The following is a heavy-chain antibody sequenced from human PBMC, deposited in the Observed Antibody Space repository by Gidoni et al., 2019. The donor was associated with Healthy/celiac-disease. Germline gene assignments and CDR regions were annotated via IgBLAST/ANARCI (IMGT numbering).Heavy chain of an antibody. CDR2: ISSSSSTI. CDR3: ARDRQVLLWFGELFMDV. J-gene: IGHJ6*03. CDR1: GFTFSSYS. Sequence: EVQLVESGGGLVQPGGSLRLSCAASGFTFSSYSMNWVRQAPGKGLEWVSYISSSSSTIYYADSVKGRFTISRDNAKNSLYLQMNSLRDEDTAVYYCARDRQVLLWFGELFMDVWGKGTTVTVSS. D-gene: IGHD3-10*01. V-gene: IGHV3-48*02.